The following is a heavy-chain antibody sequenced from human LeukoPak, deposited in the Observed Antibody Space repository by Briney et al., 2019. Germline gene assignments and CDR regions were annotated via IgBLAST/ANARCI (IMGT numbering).Heavy chain of an antibody. Sequence: GGSLRLSCAASGFTFSSYEMNWVRQAPGKGLEWVSVVTGSSRYTYYADSVKGRFTISRDNSKNILYLEMNSLRVEDTAIYYCAKDRSSSTSCSNYWGRGTLVTVSS. J-gene: IGHJ4*02. CDR2: VTGSSRYT. CDR1: GFTFSSYE. D-gene: IGHD2-2*01. V-gene: IGHV3-23*01. CDR3: AKDRSSSTSCSNY.